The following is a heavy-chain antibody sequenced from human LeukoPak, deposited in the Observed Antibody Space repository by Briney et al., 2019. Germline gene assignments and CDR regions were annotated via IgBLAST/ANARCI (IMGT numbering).Heavy chain of an antibody. CDR1: GYSFTTFY. Sequence: ASVKVSCKASGYSFTTFYMHWVRQAPGRGLEWIGIINPSGGTTSQAQKFQGRVTMTRDTSTSTVYMELSSLRSEDTAVYYCARAPPHYYDSDVPFDYWGQGTLVTVSS. D-gene: IGHD3-22*01. CDR3: ARAPPHYYDSDVPFDY. CDR2: INPSGGTT. V-gene: IGHV1-46*01. J-gene: IGHJ4*02.